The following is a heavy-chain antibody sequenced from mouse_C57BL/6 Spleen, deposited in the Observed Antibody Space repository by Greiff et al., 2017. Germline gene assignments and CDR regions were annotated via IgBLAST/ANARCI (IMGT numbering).Heavy chain of an antibody. J-gene: IGHJ1*03. CDR2: IYPGDGDT. V-gene: IGHV1-80*01. CDR3: ARWYYGSSYWYFDV. CDR1: GYAFSSYW. Sequence: VQRVESGAELVKPGASVKISCKASGYAFSSYWMNWVKQRPGKGLEWIGQIYPGDGDTNYNGKFKGKATLTADKSSSTAYMQLSSLTSEDSAVYFCARWYYGSSYWYFDVWGTGTTVTVSS. D-gene: IGHD1-1*01.